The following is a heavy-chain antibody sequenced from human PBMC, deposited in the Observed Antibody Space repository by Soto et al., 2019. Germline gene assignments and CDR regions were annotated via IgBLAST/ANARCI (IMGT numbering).Heavy chain of an antibody. Sequence: PSETLSLTCTVSGGSISSHYWSWIRQPPGKGLEWIGYIYYSGSTYYNPSLKSRVTISVDTSKNQFSLKLSSVTAADTAVYYCARVGGIVGATTHDYWGQETLVTVSS. CDR1: GGSISSHY. CDR2: IYYSGST. D-gene: IGHD1-26*01. V-gene: IGHV4-59*08. J-gene: IGHJ4*02. CDR3: ARVGGIVGATTHDY.